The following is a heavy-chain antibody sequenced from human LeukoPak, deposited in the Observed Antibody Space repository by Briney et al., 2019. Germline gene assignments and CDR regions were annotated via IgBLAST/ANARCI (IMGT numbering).Heavy chain of an antibody. Sequence: GGSLRLSCAASGFTFSSYSMNWVRQAPGKGLEWVSSISSSSSYIYYADSVKGRFTISRDNAKNSLYLQMNSLRAEDTAVYYCAKVLSGGYDSSGYYSEYFQHWGQGTLVTVSS. V-gene: IGHV3-21*04. J-gene: IGHJ1*01. D-gene: IGHD3-22*01. CDR1: GFTFSSYS. CDR2: ISSSSSYI. CDR3: AKVLSGGYDSSGYYSEYFQH.